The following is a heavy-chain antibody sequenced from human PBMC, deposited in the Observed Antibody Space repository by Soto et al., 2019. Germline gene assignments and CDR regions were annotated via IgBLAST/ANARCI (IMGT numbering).Heavy chain of an antibody. CDR2: ISSSSSYI. CDR1: GFTFSSYS. J-gene: IGHJ4*02. CDR3: ESESSWSVTPPDY. D-gene: IGHD6-13*01. Sequence: GGSLRLSCAASGFTFSSYSMSWVRQAPGKGLEWVSSISSSSSYIYYVDSVKGRFTISRDNAKNSLYLQMNSLRAEDTAVYYCESESSWSVTPPDYWGQGTLVTVSS. V-gene: IGHV3-21*01.